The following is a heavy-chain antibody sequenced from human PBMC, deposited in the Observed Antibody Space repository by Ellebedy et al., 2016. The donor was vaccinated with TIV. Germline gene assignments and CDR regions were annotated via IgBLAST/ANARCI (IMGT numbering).Heavy chain of an antibody. J-gene: IGHJ4*02. V-gene: IGHV3-23*01. D-gene: IGHD2-8*01. CDR1: GFIFNSYV. Sequence: GESLKISCAASGFIFNSYVMSWVRQAPGKGLEWVSAISGSAGSTYYADSVKGRFTISRDNSKNTLFLQMNSLRAEDTAVYYCAKDGRGTNPGHFDYWGQGTLVTVSS. CDR3: AKDGRGTNPGHFDY. CDR2: ISGSAGST.